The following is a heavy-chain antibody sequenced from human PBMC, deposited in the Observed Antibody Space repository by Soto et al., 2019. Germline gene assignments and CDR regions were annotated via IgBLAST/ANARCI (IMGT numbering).Heavy chain of an antibody. CDR1: GGTFSSHV. CDR3: SRGWSHYPH. Sequence: ASVKVSCKASGGTFSSHVVSWVRQAPGQGLECMGGIIPIYNKTNYAQEFQDRVTITADKSMSIVYLEVRSLRYEDTAVYYCSRGWSHYPHWGQGTLVTVSS. CDR2: IIPIYNKT. J-gene: IGHJ1*01. V-gene: IGHV1-69*06. D-gene: IGHD3-3*01.